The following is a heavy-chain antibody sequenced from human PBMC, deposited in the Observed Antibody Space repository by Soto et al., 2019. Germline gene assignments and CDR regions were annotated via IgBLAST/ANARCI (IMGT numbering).Heavy chain of an antibody. V-gene: IGHV1-18*01. CDR2: ISAYNGNT. CDR3: ARDPESFDY. Sequence: QVQLVQSGAEVKKPGASVKVSCKASGYTFTSYGISWVRQATGQGLEWMGWISAYNGNTNYAQKLQGRVTMTTDTSTSTAYRERRSLRADDTSAYYWARDPESFDYWGQGTLVTVSS. CDR1: GYTFTSYG. J-gene: IGHJ4*02.